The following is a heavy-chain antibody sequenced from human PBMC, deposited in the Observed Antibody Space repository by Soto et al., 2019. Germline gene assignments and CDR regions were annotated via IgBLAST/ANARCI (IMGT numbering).Heavy chain of an antibody. CDR2: IYYSGST. CDR3: ARDLRLDS. J-gene: IGHJ4*02. Sequence: SETLSLTCTVSGDSIRSGGYYWNWIRQLPGKGLEWIAYIYYSGSTYYNPSLRSRATISIDTSNNQFSLILRSVTAADTAVYYCARDLRLDSWGPGTLVNVS. CDR1: GDSIRSGGYY. V-gene: IGHV4-31*03. D-gene: IGHD2-21*02.